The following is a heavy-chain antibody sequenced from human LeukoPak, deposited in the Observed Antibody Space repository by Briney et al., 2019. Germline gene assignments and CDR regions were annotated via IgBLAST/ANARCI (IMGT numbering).Heavy chain of an antibody. J-gene: IGHJ4*02. CDR2: IKHDGSEK. D-gene: IGHD6-13*01. Sequence: GGSLRLSCAASGFTFSSYAMSWVRQAPGKGLEWVADIKHDGSEKFYVDSVKGRFIISRDNAKNSLYLQMNSLRTEDAAVYYCARAATGTSRDYWGQGTLLTVSS. V-gene: IGHV3-7*04. CDR3: ARAATGTSRDY. CDR1: GFTFSSYA.